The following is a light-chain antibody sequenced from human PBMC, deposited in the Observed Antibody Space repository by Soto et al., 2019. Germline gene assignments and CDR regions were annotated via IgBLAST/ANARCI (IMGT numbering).Light chain of an antibody. V-gene: IGKV3-11*01. Sequence: EVVLTQSPATLSLSPGERATLSCRASQTLANYLAWYQQRPGQAPRLLIYDASNRATGIPARFSGSGSGTDFTLTISSLEPEDSAVYYCQKRSDSYTFGQG. CDR3: QKRSDSYT. CDR2: DAS. CDR1: QTLANY. J-gene: IGKJ2*01.